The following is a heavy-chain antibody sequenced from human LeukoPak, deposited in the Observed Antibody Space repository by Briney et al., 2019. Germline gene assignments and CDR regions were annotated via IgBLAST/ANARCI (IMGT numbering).Heavy chain of an antibody. V-gene: IGHV3-48*04. J-gene: IGHJ3*02. CDR2: ISSSSSTI. D-gene: IGHD3-3*01. CDR1: GFTFSSYA. Sequence: PGGSLRLSCAASGFTFSSYAMNWVRQAPGKGLEWVSYISSSSSTIYYADSVKGRFTMSRDNAQNALYLEMNSLRAEDTAVYYCAREKKTEWTTGAFDMWGQGTMVIVSS. CDR3: AREKKTEWTTGAFDM.